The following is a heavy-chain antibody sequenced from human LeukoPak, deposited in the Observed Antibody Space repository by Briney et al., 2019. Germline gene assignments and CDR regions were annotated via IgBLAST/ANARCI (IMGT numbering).Heavy chain of an antibody. CDR1: GYTFTSYD. Sequence: GASVKVSCKASGYTFTSYDINWVRQATGQGLEWMGGIIPIFGTANYAQKFQGRVTITADESTSTAYMELSSLRSEDTAVYYCARDPSIAAPGVWGKGTTVTVSS. CDR3: ARDPSIAAPGV. V-gene: IGHV1-69*13. D-gene: IGHD6-6*01. J-gene: IGHJ6*04. CDR2: IIPIFGTA.